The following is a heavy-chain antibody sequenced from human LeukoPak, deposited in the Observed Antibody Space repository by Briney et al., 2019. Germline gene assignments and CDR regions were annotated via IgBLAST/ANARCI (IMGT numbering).Heavy chain of an antibody. D-gene: IGHD3-10*01. CDR2: IKQDESEK. V-gene: IGHV3-7*01. Sequence: PGGSLRLSCEASGFTFNNYWMSWFRQAPGKGLEWVAHIKQDESEKNYVDSVKGRFTISRDDVKNSLYLQMNSLRAEDTAVYSCARVNDYDSGSLYRPIDYWGQGTLVTVSS. CDR1: GFTFNNYW. CDR3: ARVNDYDSGSLYRPIDY. J-gene: IGHJ4*02.